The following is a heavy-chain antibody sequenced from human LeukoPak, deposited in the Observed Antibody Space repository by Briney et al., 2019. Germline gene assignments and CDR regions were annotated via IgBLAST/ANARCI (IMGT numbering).Heavy chain of an antibody. V-gene: IGHV4-59*02. D-gene: IGHD1-7*01. Sequence: PSETLSLTCTVSGGSVNGYYWNWIRQAPGKGLEWIGFIHYSGLTVYSPSLQSRVSMSVDTSRNQFSLDLSHLTAADTDLYYCALDPPEDEWNSLDSWGQGILVTVSS. CDR3: ALDPPEDEWNSLDS. CDR1: GGSVNGYY. CDR2: IHYSGLT. J-gene: IGHJ4*02.